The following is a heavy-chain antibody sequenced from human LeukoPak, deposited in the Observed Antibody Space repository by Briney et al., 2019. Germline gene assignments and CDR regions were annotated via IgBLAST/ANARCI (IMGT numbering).Heavy chain of an antibody. J-gene: IGHJ3*02. V-gene: IGHV1-46*01. CDR3: AREDYDILSGYGAFDI. CDR2: INPSGGST. Sequence: ASVKDSCKASGYTFTSYYMHWVRQAPGQGLEWMGIINPSGGSTSYAQKFQGRVTMTRDTSTSTAYMELSSLRSEDTAVYYCAREDYDILSGYGAFDIWGQGTMVTVSS. CDR1: GYTFTSYY. D-gene: IGHD3-9*01.